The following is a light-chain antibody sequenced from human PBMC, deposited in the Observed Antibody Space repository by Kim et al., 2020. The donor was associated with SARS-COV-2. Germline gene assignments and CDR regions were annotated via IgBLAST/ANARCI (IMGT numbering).Light chain of an antibody. J-gene: IGLJ2*01. Sequence: SYELTQPPSVSVSPGQTASITCSGESLGDKYVCWYQQQPGQSPVLVIYQDKKRPSGIPERFSGSNSGNTATLTISGTQAMDEADYYCQAWDSTSVVFGGGTQLTVL. CDR3: QAWDSTSVV. V-gene: IGLV3-1*01. CDR2: QDK. CDR1: SLGDKY.